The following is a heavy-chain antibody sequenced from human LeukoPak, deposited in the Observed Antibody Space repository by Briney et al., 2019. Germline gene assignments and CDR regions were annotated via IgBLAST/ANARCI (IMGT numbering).Heavy chain of an antibody. CDR1: GFTISSNY. V-gene: IGHV3-53*01. D-gene: IGHD3-10*01. CDR2: LFSGGST. Sequence: PGGSLRLSCAASGFTISSNYMSWVRQAPRKGLEWVSVLFSGGSTYYAGAVRGRFTVSRDNSKNTLYLQMNSLRAEDTAVYYCARYYYGSESYSFADYWGQGTLVTVSS. CDR3: ARYYYGSESYSFADY. J-gene: IGHJ4*02.